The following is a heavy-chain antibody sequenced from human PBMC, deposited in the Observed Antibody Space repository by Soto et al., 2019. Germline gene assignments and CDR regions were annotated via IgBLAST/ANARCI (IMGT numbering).Heavy chain of an antibody. CDR3: AKDQGYSGYDYVVPFDY. V-gene: IGHV3-23*01. Sequence: GGSLRLSCAASGFTFSSYAMSWVRQAPGKGLEWVSAIRGSGGSTYYADSVKGRFTISRDNSKNTLYLQMNSLRAEDTAVYYCAKDQGYSGYDYVVPFDYWGQGTLVTVSS. J-gene: IGHJ4*02. CDR1: GFTFSSYA. D-gene: IGHD5-12*01. CDR2: IRGSGGST.